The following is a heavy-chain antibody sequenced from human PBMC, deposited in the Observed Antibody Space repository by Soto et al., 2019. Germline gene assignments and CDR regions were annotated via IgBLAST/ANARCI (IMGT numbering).Heavy chain of an antibody. CDR1: GGSFSGYY. CDR2: INHSGST. CDR3: ARGDTAMVLYYYGMDV. D-gene: IGHD5-18*01. J-gene: IGHJ6*02. V-gene: IGHV4-34*01. Sequence: SETLSLTCAVYGGSFSGYYWSWIRQNPGKGLEWIGEINHSGSTNYNPSLKSRVTISVDTSKNQFSLKLSSVTAADTAVYYCARGDTAMVLYYYGMDVWGQGTTVTVSS.